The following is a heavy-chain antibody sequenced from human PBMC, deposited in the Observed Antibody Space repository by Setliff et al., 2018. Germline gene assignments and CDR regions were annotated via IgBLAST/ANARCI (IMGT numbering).Heavy chain of an antibody. CDR2: IYYSGST. CDR3: ARQEDDSSGYYSTD. D-gene: IGHD3-22*01. J-gene: IGHJ4*02. V-gene: IGHV4-39*01. Sequence: SETLSLTCAVSGGSISSSYYYWGWIRQPPGKGLEWIGSIYYSGSTYYNPSLKSRVSISVDTSKNQFSLKLSSVTVADTAVYYCARQEDDSSGYYSTDWGQGTLVTVSS. CDR1: GGSISSSYYY.